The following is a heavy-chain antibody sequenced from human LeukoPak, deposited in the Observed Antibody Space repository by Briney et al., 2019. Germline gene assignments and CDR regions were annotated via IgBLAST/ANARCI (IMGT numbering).Heavy chain of an antibody. V-gene: IGHV3-64*01. CDR2: ISSDGGNT. D-gene: IGHD1-26*01. CDR1: GFTFSSCA. J-gene: IGHJ3*02. Sequence: GGSLRLSCAASGFTFSSCAMHWVRQAPGKGLEYVSGISSDGGNTYYANSVKGRFTISRDNAKNTLYFQLGSLRPEDMGVYYCARGGTYSRDGPDIWGQGTMVTVFS. CDR3: ARGGTYSRDGPDI.